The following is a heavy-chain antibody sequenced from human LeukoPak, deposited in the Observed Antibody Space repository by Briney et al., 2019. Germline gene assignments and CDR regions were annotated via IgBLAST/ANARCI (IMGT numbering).Heavy chain of an antibody. D-gene: IGHD5-18*01. V-gene: IGHV3-7*01. CDR2: IKQDGSEK. Sequence: GGSLRLSCAASGFTLSSYWMSWVRQAPGKGLEWVANIKQDGSEKYYVDSVKGRFTISRDNAKNSLYLQMNSLRAEDTAVYYCARSSTGRGYSSWGQGTLVTVSS. CDR1: GFTLSSYW. CDR3: ARSSTGRGYSS. J-gene: IGHJ5*02.